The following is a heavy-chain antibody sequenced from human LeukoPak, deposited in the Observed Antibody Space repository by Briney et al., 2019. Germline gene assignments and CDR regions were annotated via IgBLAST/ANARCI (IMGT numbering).Heavy chain of an antibody. J-gene: IGHJ4*02. CDR3: VRDEGYRGTGWGSGGF. Sequence: GGSLRLSCAASGFISSDFYMDWVRQAPGKGLEWVGRSRNKDNRYSTEYAASVKGRFTISRDASKNSVYLQMNNLKIEDTAIYFCVRDEGYRGTGWGSGGFWGQGTLVTVSS. CDR2: SRNKDNRYST. V-gene: IGHV3-72*01. CDR1: GFISSDFY. D-gene: IGHD6-19*01.